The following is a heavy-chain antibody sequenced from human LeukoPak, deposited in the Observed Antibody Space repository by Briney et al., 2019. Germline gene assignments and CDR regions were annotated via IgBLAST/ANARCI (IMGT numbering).Heavy chain of an antibody. V-gene: IGHV1-2*02. CDR1: GYTFTGYY. D-gene: IGHD2-8*01. CDR2: INPNSGGT. Sequence: ASVKVSCKASGYTFTGYYMHWVRQAPGQGLEWMGWINPNSGGTNYAQKFQGRVTMTRDTSISTVYMELSRLRSDDTAVYYCARDHHCTNGVCYRIDYWGQGTLVTVSS. CDR3: ARDHHCTNGVCYRIDY. J-gene: IGHJ4*02.